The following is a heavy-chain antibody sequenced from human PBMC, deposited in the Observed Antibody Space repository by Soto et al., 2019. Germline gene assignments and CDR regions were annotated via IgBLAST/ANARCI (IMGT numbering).Heavy chain of an antibody. Sequence: SETLSLTCTVSGGSISSYYWSWIRQPPGKGLEWIGYIYYSGSTNYNPSLKSRVTISVDTSKNQFSLKLSSVTAADTAVYYCARGESYYYGSGSYYNAPYFDYWGQGTLVTVSS. V-gene: IGHV4-59*01. D-gene: IGHD3-10*01. J-gene: IGHJ4*02. CDR2: IYYSGST. CDR1: GGSISSYY. CDR3: ARGESYYYGSGSYYNAPYFDY.